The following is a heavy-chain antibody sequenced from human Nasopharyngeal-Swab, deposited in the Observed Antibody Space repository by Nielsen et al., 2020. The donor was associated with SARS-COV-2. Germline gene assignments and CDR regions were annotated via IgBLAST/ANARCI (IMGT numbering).Heavy chain of an antibody. CDR2: AGGNDGST. J-gene: IGHJ4*02. V-gene: IGHV3-23*01. CDR3: AKKYGTRGWYVGLDY. CDR1: GFGFSAFA. Sequence: GESLKISCAASGFGFSAFAMSWVRQAPGKGLEWVSAAGGNDGSTFYADSVRGRFTISRDNSKNTLYLQMNSLRAEDMALYYCAKKYGTRGWYVGLDYWGQGTQVTVSS. D-gene: IGHD6-19*01.